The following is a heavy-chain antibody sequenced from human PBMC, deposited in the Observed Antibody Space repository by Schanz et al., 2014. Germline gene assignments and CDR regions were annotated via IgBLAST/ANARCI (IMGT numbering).Heavy chain of an antibody. CDR1: GFTFSSYG. J-gene: IGHJ4*02. Sequence: DVQLVESGGTLVRPGGSLRLSCAASGFTFSSYGMHWVRQAPGKGLEWVSTISASGGDTLYADSVKGRFTISRDNSKNTLYLQMNSLRAEDTAVYYCPTETLDYWGQGTLVTVSS. CDR3: PTETLDY. CDR2: ISASGGDT. V-gene: IGHV3-23*04.